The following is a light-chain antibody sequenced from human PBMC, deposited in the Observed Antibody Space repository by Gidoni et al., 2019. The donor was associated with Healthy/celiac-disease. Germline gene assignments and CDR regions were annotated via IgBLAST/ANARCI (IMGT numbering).Light chain of an antibody. Sequence: IQMTQSPSSLSASVGARVTITCRASQSISSYFNGYQQKPGEAPKRLNYAASSVQSGVPPRWSGSGAGTDFTLTISRLQPEDFATYYCQQSYSTRWTFXQXTKVEIK. J-gene: IGKJ1*01. CDR3: QQSYSTRWT. CDR1: QSISSY. CDR2: AAS. V-gene: IGKV1-39*01.